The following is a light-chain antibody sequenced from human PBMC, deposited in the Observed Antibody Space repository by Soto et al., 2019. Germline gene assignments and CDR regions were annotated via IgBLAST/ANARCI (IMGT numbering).Light chain of an antibody. CDR1: QSVDSSY. CDR3: QQSGASILYA. V-gene: IGKV3-20*01. J-gene: IGKJ2*01. Sequence: EIVLTQSPGTLSLSPGERATLSCRASQSVDSSYLAWYQQKPGQAPRLVLYGTSLRATGTPDRFSGSGSGTDFTLTISRLEPEDFGVYYCQQSGASILYAFRQGTKLEIK. CDR2: GTS.